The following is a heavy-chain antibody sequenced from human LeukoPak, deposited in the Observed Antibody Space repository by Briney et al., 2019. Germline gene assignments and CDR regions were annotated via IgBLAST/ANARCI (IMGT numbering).Heavy chain of an antibody. J-gene: IGHJ4*02. Sequence: GGSLRLSCAASGFTFSGYSLNWVRQAPGKGLEWVSYISSSSSVIYYADSVKGRFTISRDNAKNSLYLQMNSLRAEDTAVYYCASVLWFGGIFFDYWGQGTLVTVSS. CDR2: ISSSSSVI. CDR3: ASVLWFGGIFFDY. CDR1: GFTFSGYS. V-gene: IGHV3-48*04. D-gene: IGHD3-10*01.